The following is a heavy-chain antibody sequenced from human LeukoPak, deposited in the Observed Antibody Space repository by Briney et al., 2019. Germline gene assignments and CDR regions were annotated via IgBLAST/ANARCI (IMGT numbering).Heavy chain of an antibody. V-gene: IGHV4-61*02. CDR1: GGSISSGSHY. CDR3: ARTYDILTGYYI. CDR2: IYTSGST. D-gene: IGHD3-9*01. Sequence: SETLSLTCTVSGGSISSGSHYWSWIRQPAGKGLEWIGRIYTSGSTNYNPSLKSRVTISVDTSKNQFSLKLSSVTAADTAVYYCARTYDILTGYYIWGQGTLVTVSS. J-gene: IGHJ4*02.